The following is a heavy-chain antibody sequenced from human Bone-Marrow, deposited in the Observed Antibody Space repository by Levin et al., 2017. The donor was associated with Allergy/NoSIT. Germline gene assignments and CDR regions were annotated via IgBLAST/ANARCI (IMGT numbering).Heavy chain of an antibody. J-gene: IGHJ4*02. V-gene: IGHV4-31*03. CDR3: ARDRRYYDSSGYLGNFDY. CDR1: GASINSGGYY. Sequence: SQTLSLTCTVSGASINSGGYYWTWIRQHPGKGLEWIGYIYYSGSTYYNPSLKSRLTISVDTSKNEFSLKLSSVTAADTAVYYCARDRRYYDSSGYLGNFDYWGQGTLVTVSS. D-gene: IGHD3-22*01. CDR2: IYYSGST.